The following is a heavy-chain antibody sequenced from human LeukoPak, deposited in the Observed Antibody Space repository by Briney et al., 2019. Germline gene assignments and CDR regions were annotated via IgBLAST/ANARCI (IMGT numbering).Heavy chain of an antibody. CDR2: IGTAGDT. V-gene: IGHV3-13*01. Sequence: PGGSLRLSCAASGFTFSSYDMHWVRQATGKGLEWVSAIGTAGDTYYPGSVKGRFTISRENAKNSLYLQMNSLRAGDTAVYYCARGSCYDPYLYYYYGMDVWGQGTTVTVSS. CDR3: ARGSCYDPYLYYYYGMDV. CDR1: GFTFSSYD. D-gene: IGHD5-12*01. J-gene: IGHJ6*02.